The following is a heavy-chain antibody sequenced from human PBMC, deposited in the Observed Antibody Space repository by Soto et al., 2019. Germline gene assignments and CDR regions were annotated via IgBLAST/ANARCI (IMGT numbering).Heavy chain of an antibody. CDR1: GFTFSSYG. CDR2: ISYDGSNK. V-gene: IGHV3-30*18. J-gene: IGHJ6*02. Sequence: GGSLRLSCAASGFTFSSYGMHWVRQAPGKGLEWVAVISYDGSNKYYADSVKGRFTISRDNSKNTLYLQMNSRRAEDTAGYYCAKESGYCSSTSCTESYYYYGMDVWGQGTTVTVSS. CDR3: AKESGYCSSTSCTESYYYYGMDV. D-gene: IGHD2-2*01.